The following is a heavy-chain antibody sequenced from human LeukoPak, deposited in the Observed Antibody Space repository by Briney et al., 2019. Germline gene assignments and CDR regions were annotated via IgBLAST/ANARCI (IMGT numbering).Heavy chain of an antibody. CDR2: ISSSSSTI. CDR3: ARARSGIEEQQLVLY. Sequence: GGSLRLSCAASGFTFSTYSMNWVRQAPGKGLEWVSYISSSSSTIYYADSVKGRFTISRDNAKNSLYLQMNSLRAEDTAVYYCARARSGIEEQQLVLYWGQGTLVTVSS. CDR1: GFTFSTYS. V-gene: IGHV3-48*04. J-gene: IGHJ4*02. D-gene: IGHD6-13*01.